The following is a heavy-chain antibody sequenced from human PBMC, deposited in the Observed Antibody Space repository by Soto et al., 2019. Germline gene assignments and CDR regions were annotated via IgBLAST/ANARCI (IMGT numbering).Heavy chain of an antibody. Sequence: ASVKVSCKASGYTFTSYGISWVRQAPGQGLEWMGWISAYNGNTNYAQKLQGRVTMTTDTSTSTAYMELRSLRSDDTAVYYCARGRVVATISGYGMDVWGQGTAVTVSS. CDR1: GYTFTSYG. J-gene: IGHJ6*02. V-gene: IGHV1-18*04. CDR3: ARGRVVATISGYGMDV. D-gene: IGHD5-12*01. CDR2: ISAYNGNT.